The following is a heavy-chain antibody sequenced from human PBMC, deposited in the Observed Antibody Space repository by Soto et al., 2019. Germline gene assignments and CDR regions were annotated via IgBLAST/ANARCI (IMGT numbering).Heavy chain of an antibody. CDR1: GFTFSDYA. Sequence: GGSLRLSCAASGFTFSDYAMSWVRQAPGKGLEWVSAISATSSSTYYADSVKGRFTISRDNSKNTLYLQMSGLRAEDTAVYYCAKSKTYYYESSGYSTYFHYWGPGTLVTVSS. CDR2: ISATSSST. V-gene: IGHV3-23*01. D-gene: IGHD3-22*01. J-gene: IGHJ4*02. CDR3: AKSKTYYYESSGYSTYFHY.